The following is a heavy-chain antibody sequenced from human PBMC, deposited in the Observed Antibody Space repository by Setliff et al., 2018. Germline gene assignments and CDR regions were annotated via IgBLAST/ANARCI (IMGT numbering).Heavy chain of an antibody. J-gene: IGHJ4*02. CDR2: ISGNGITI. V-gene: IGHV3-48*01. CDR3: AKPVLSPFDY. D-gene: IGHD2-2*01. CDR1: GFTFSSLW. Sequence: ESLKISCAASGFTFSSLWMSWARQAPGKGLEWISKISGNGITIYYADSVKGRFTIFRDNSKNTLYLQMDSLRAEDTAVYYCAKPVLSPFDYWGQGTLVTVSS.